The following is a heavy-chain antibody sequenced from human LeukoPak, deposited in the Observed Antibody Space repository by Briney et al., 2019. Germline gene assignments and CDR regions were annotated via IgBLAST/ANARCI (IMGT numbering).Heavy chain of an antibody. Sequence: SETLSLTCAVYGGSFSGYYWSWIRQPPGKGLEWIGEINHSGSTNYNPSLKSRVTISVDTSKNQFSLKLSSVTAADTAVYYCARGSYCSSTCCYLVWFDPWGQGTLVTVSS. CDR1: GGSFSGYY. CDR2: INHSGST. CDR3: ARGSYCSSTCCYLVWFDP. V-gene: IGHV4-34*01. D-gene: IGHD2-2*01. J-gene: IGHJ5*02.